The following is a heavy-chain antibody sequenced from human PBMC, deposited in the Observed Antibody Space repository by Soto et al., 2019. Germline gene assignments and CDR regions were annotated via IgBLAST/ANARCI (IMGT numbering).Heavy chain of an antibody. V-gene: IGHV4-38-2*02. CDR2: IFHTGTT. CDR1: GGSISSGYH. D-gene: IGHD5-12*01. CDR3: ARDPEKYRGSDLGIDY. J-gene: IGHJ4*02. Sequence: PSETLSLTCTVSGGSISSGYHWAWIRQPPGMRLEWVASIFHTGTTYYNPSLTSRVTISVDTSKNQFSLKLSSVTAADSAVYYCARDPEKYRGSDLGIDYWGQGTLVTVSS.